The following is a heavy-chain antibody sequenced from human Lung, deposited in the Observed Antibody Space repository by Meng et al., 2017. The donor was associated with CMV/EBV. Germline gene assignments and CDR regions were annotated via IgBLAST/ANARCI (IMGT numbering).Heavy chain of an antibody. Sequence: ASXXVSCKASGYTFTAHYFHWVRQAPGQGLEWMGWIHPHRGDTNYAQQFQGRVTLTRDTSINTGYMELTRLTSDDPAVYYCARDNNWVPDYWGQGTLVTVSS. V-gene: IGHV1-2*02. J-gene: IGHJ4*02. D-gene: IGHD1-1*01. CDR1: GYTFTAHY. CDR3: ARDNNWVPDY. CDR2: IHPHRGDT.